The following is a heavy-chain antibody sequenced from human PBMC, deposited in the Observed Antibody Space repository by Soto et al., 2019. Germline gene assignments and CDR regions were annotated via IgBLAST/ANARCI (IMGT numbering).Heavy chain of an antibody. Sequence: PGGSLRLSCVASGFSFSNYNMNWVRQAPGKGLEWVSYITDSSDTVHYADSVRGRFTISRDNAESSLYLQMNSLRAEDTAVYYCARDGVPYSSSWYPPDYWGQGTLVTVS. J-gene: IGHJ4*02. CDR1: GFSFSNYN. D-gene: IGHD6-13*01. V-gene: IGHV3-48*01. CDR2: ITDSSDTV. CDR3: ARDGVPYSSSWYPPDY.